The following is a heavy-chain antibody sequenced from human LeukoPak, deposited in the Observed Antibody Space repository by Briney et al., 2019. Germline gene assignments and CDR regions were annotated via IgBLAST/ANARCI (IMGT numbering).Heavy chain of an antibody. Sequence: KSSETLSLTCTVSGGSISSSTDYWGWIRQPPGKGLEWIGSIYYSGSTYYNPSLKSRVTISVDTSKNQFSLKLSSVTAADTAVYYCATSVDIVARGTVFDYWGQGTLVTVSS. CDR3: ATSVDIVARGTVFDY. V-gene: IGHV4-39*01. CDR1: GGSISSSTDY. D-gene: IGHD5-12*01. CDR2: IYYSGST. J-gene: IGHJ4*02.